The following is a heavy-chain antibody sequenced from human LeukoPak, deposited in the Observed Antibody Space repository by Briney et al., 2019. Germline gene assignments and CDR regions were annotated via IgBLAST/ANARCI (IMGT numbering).Heavy chain of an antibody. V-gene: IGHV1-46*01. CDR1: GYTFTSNY. Sequence: ASVKVSCKASGYTFTSNYIHWVRQAPGQGLEWMGMIYPRDGSTSYAQKFQGRVTITADESTSTAYMELSSLRSEDTAVYYCAEWGPRTFATGGAFDIWGQGTMVTVSS. J-gene: IGHJ3*02. CDR3: AEWGPRTFATGGAFDI. CDR2: IYPRDGST. D-gene: IGHD2-8*01.